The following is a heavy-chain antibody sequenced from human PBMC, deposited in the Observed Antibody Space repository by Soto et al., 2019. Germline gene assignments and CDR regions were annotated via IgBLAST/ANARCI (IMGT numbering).Heavy chain of an antibody. J-gene: IGHJ4*02. CDR2: ISSSSSYI. D-gene: IGHD3-22*01. CDR3: ARSVREYYDSSGLAYFDY. V-gene: IGHV3-21*01. Sequence: GGSLRLSCAASGFTFSSYSMNWVRQAPGKGLEWVSSISSSSSYIYYADSVKGRFTISRDNAKNSLYLQMNSLRAEDTAVYYCARSVREYYDSSGLAYFDYWGQGTLVTVSS. CDR1: GFTFSSYS.